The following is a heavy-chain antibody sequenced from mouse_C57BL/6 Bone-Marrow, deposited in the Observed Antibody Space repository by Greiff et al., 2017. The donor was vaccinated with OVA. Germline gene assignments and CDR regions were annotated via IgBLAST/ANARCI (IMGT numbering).Heavy chain of an antibody. D-gene: IGHD2-14*01. CDR2: ISNGGGST. V-gene: IGHV5-12*01. CDR3: ARHTIGRDFDV. CDR1: GFTFSDYY. J-gene: IGHJ1*03. Sequence: EVKLVESGGGLVQPGGSLKLSCAASGFTFSDYYMYWVRQTPEKRLEWVAYISNGGGSTYYPDTVKGRFTISRDNAKNTLYLQMSRLKSEDTAMYYCARHTIGRDFDVWGTGTTVTVSS.